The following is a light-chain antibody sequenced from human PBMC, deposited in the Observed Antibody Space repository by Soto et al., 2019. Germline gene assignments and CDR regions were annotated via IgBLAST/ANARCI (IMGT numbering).Light chain of an antibody. V-gene: IGKV1-39*01. Sequence: DIQMTQSPSSLSASVGDRVTITCRASQSITNFLNWYQQKPGKAPQLLIYAASSLQSGVPARFSGGGSGTDFTLTISSLQPEDFAADYCQQSYSAPLTFGGGTKVEIK. J-gene: IGKJ4*01. CDR3: QQSYSAPLT. CDR2: AAS. CDR1: QSITNF.